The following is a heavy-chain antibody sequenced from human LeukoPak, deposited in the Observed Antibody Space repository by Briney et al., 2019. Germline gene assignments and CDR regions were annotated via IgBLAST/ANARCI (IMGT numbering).Heavy chain of an antibody. CDR1: GFTFSSYW. CDR3: ARDISYYYDSSGLWDYYYYYMDV. V-gene: IGHV3-7*01. CDR2: IKQDGSEK. Sequence: GGSLRLSCAASGFTFSSYWMSWVRQAPGKGLEWVANIKQDGSEKYYVDSVKGRFTISRDNAKNSLYLQMNSLRAEDTAVYYCARDISYYYDSSGLWDYYYYYMDVWGKGTTVTVSS. J-gene: IGHJ6*03. D-gene: IGHD3-22*01.